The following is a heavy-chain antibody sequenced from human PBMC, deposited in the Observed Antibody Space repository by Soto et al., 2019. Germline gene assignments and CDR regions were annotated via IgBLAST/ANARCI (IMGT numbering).Heavy chain of an antibody. V-gene: IGHV1-69*08. D-gene: IGHD2-21*02. CDR1: GGTFSSYT. CDR3: ARDNVVTAIRGWFDP. J-gene: IGHJ5*02. CDR2: IIPNLGIA. Sequence: QVQLVQSGAEVKKPGSSVKVSCKASGGTFSSYTISWVRQAPGQGLEWMGRIIPNLGIANYAQKFQGRVTITADKSTSTAYMELSSLRSEDTAVYYCARDNVVTAIRGWFDPWGQGTLVTVSS.